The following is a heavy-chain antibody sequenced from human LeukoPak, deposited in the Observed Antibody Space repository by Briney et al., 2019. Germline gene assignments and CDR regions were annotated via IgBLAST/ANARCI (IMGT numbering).Heavy chain of an antibody. Sequence: SETLSLTCAVYGGSFSGYYWSWLRQPPGKGLEWIGEINHSGSTNYNPPLKIRVTISGDTSKNEFSLKLISVPAADTAVYYCARGDPYYYDSSGVDYWGQGTLVSVSS. D-gene: IGHD3-22*01. CDR3: ARGDPYYYDSSGVDY. CDR1: GGSFSGYY. J-gene: IGHJ4*02. V-gene: IGHV4-34*01. CDR2: INHSGST.